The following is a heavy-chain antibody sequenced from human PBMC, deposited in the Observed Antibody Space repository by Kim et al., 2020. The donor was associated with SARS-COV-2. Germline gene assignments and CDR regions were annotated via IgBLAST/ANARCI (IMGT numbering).Heavy chain of an antibody. J-gene: IGHJ4*02. V-gene: IGHV3-23*03. CDR3: AKDARPSPDSYYGGEDD. CDR1: GFAFSGYA. D-gene: IGHD4-17*01. Sequence: GWSLRLSCAASGFAFSGYAMTWVRQAPGKGLEWVSTIYSAGAKTKYADSVKGRFTVSRDNSKNMLFLQMTSLRAEDTAVYYCAKDARPSPDSYYGGEDDWGQGTLVTVSS. CDR2: IYSAGAKT.